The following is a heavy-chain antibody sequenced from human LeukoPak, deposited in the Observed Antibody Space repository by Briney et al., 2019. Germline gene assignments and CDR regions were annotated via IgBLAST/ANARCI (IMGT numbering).Heavy chain of an antibody. Sequence: GSLRLSCAASGFTFTTYAMSWVRQAPGKGLEWVSSVSKSDGTTYYADSVKGRLTISRDNSKNTLHLQMNGLRAEDTAVYYCARGSYGMDVWGQGTTVTVSS. CDR2: VSKSDGTT. V-gene: IGHV3-23*01. CDR1: GFTFTTYA. CDR3: ARGSYGMDV. J-gene: IGHJ6*02.